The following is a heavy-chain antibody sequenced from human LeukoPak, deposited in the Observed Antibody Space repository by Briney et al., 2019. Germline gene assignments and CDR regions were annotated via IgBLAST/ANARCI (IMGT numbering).Heavy chain of an antibody. J-gene: IGHJ2*01. D-gene: IGHD3-22*01. V-gene: IGHV4-59*12. Sequence: PSETLSLTCTVSGGSISSYYWSWIRQPPGKGLEWIGYIYYSGSTNYNPSLKSRVTISVDTSKNQFSLKLSSVTAADTAVYYCARCITMIADDWYFDLWGRGTLVTVSS. CDR3: ARCITMIADDWYFDL. CDR2: IYYSGST. CDR1: GGSISSYY.